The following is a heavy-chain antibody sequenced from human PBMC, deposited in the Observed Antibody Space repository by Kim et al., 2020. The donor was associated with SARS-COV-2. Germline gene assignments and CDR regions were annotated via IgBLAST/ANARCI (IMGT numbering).Heavy chain of an antibody. D-gene: IGHD2-15*01. J-gene: IGHJ4*02. V-gene: IGHV3-30*02. CDR3: AKLVWRYCGGGSCFGY. Sequence: SVEGQFTISRDKSKNTLNLQMNSLRAEETAVYYCAKLVWRYCGGGSCFGYWGQGTLVTVSS.